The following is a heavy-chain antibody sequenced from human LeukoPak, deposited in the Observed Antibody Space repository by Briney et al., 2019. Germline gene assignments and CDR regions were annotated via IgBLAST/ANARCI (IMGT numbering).Heavy chain of an antibody. D-gene: IGHD6-19*01. CDR3: ARDAGSGWSSFDY. CDR1: GFTFSTYT. CDR2: ISSGSIYL. Sequence: GGSLRLSCAASGFTFSTYTMNWVRQAPGKGLEWVSSISSGSIYLYYADSVKGRFTISRDNAKNSLYLQMNSLRAEDTAVYYCARDAGSGWSSFDYWGQGTLVTVSS. V-gene: IGHV3-21*01. J-gene: IGHJ4*02.